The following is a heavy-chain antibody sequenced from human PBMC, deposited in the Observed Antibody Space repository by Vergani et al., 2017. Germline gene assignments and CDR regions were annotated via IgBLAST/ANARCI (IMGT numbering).Heavy chain of an antibody. J-gene: IGHJ4*02. CDR3: ANLPSGRIVAPLYYFDS. CDR2: ISGSATGGVT. D-gene: IGHD1-26*01. Sequence: EVQLVESGGDLAQPGGYLTPSCVAFGLVFSDYTMSWVRQAPGRGLEWVSIISGSATGGVTYVADSVKGRFTIFRDNSKNTLYLQMNSLRAEDTAVYYCANLPSGRIVAPLYYFDSWGQGTLVTVSS. V-gene: IGHV3-23*04. CDR1: GLVFSDYT.